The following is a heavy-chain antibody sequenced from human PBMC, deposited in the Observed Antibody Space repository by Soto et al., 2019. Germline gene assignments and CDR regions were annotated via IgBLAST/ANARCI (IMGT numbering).Heavy chain of an antibody. CDR3: GRESTVAGTDNWFDS. CDR2: IYISGSN. J-gene: IGHJ5*01. V-gene: IGHV4-4*07. Sequence: PSETLSLTCPVSGAFISGHYWSWIRQPAGMGLEWIGRIYISGSNKYCSSLKSRATMNVDTPKNQLALKLNSVTVGDTRGYYCGRESTVAGTDNWFDSWGQGTLVTVSS. CDR1: GAFISGHY. D-gene: IGHD6-13*01.